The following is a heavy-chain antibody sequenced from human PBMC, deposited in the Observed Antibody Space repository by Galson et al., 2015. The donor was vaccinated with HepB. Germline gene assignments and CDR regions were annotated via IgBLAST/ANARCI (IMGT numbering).Heavy chain of an antibody. CDR2: ISSDGSST. J-gene: IGHJ3*02. CDR3: ARVLTRPAAAAKGAFDI. Sequence: SLRLSGAASAVTFSSHLMHGARQAPGKGLVSVSRISSDGSSTSYADSVKGRFTITRDNAKNTLYLQMNSLRAEDTAVYYCARVLTRPAAAAKGAFDIWGQGTMVTVSS. D-gene: IGHD6-13*01. V-gene: IGHV3-74*01. CDR1: AVTFSSHL.